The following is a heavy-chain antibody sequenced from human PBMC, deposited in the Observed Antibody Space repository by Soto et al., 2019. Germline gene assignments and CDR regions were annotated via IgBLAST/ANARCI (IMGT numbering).Heavy chain of an antibody. J-gene: IGHJ4*02. CDR2: IYWDDDK. D-gene: IGHD6-6*01. V-gene: IGHV2-5*02. Sequence: QITLKESGPTLVKPTQTLTLTCTFSGFSLSTSDVGVGWIRQPPGKALEWLALIYWDDDKRYSPSLKSRLTITKDTSKNQVVITMTNMDPVDTATFYCAHSRYSRSSFDYWGQGALVTVSS. CDR3: AHSRYSRSSFDY. CDR1: GFSLSTSDVG.